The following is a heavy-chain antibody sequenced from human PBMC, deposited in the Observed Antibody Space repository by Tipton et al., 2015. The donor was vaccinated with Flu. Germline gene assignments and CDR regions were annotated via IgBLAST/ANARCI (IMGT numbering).Heavy chain of an antibody. J-gene: IGHJ4*02. CDR2: IYHSGST. V-gene: IGHV4-38-2*01. CDR3: ASSSPRITGTTGVLDY. Sequence: TLSLTCAVSGYSISSGYYWGWIRQPPGKGLEWIGSIYHSGSTYYNPSLKSRVTMSVDTSKNQFSLKVSSVTAADTAVYYCASSSPRITGTTGVLDYWGQGTLVTVSS. CDR1: GYSISSGYY. D-gene: IGHD1-20*01.